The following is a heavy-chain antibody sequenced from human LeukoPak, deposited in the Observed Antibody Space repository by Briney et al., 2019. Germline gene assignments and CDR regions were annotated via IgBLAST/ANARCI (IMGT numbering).Heavy chain of an antibody. Sequence: EPGGSLRLSCAASGFTFSSYEMYWVRQVPGKGLERVSYISSTGSTKYYADSVKGRFTISRDNAKNSLYLQMNSLRAEDTAVYYCATLTVASPFDYWGQGALVTVSS. D-gene: IGHD5-12*01. J-gene: IGHJ4*02. CDR3: ATLTVASPFDY. CDR2: ISSTGSTK. V-gene: IGHV3-48*03. CDR1: GFTFSSYE.